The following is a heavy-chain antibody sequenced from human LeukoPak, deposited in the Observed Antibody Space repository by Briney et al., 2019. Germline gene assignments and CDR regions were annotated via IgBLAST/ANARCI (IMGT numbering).Heavy chain of an antibody. CDR3: ATVGAGSRYGYADY. CDR1: RFTFSSYS. CDR2: IYFGGST. J-gene: IGHJ4*02. D-gene: IGHD5-18*01. V-gene: IGHV3-53*01. Sequence: GGSLRLSCAASRFTFSSYSMNWVRQAPGKGLEWVSVIYFGGSTYYADSVKGRFTSSRDNSKNTVYLQMNSLRVEDTAVYYCATVGAGSRYGYADYWGQGTLVTVSS.